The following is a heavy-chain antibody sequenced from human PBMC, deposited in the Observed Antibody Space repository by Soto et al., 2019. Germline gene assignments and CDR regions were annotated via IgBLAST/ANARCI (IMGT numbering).Heavy chain of an antibody. CDR3: AKVISTSGSSR. D-gene: IGHD3-10*01. V-gene: IGHV3-23*01. Sequence: GGSLRLSCAASGFTFSTYAMTWVRQAPGKGLAWLSSISGSGSTYYADSVKGRFTISRDNSKNTLYLQMNSLRAEDTAVYYCAKVISTSGSSRWGRRSLVTVSS. J-gene: IGHJ4*02. CDR1: GFTFSTYA. CDR2: ISGSGST.